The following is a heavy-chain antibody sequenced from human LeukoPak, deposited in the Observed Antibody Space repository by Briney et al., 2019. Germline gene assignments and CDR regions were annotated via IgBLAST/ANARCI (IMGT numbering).Heavy chain of an antibody. V-gene: IGHV3-21*01. J-gene: IGHJ4*02. CDR3: ANSGYSGSYSHFDY. Sequence: PGGSLRLSCAVSGFTFSSYSMNWVRQAPGKGLEWVTSISSSSSYIYYADSVKGRFTISRDNAKNSLYLQMNSLRAEDTAVYYCANSGYSGSYSHFDYWGQGTLVTVSS. CDR2: ISSSSSYI. CDR1: GFTFSSYS. D-gene: IGHD1-26*01.